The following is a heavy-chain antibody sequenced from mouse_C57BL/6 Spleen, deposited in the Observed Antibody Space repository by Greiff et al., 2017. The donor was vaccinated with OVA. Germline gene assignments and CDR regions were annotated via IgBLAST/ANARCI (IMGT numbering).Heavy chain of an antibody. D-gene: IGHD1-1*01. Sequence: EVQGVESGGGLVKPGGSLKLSCAASGFTFSSYAMSWVRQTPEKRLEWVATISDGGSYTYYPDNVKGRFTISRDNAKNNLYLQMSHLKSEDTAMYYCARWSYGSSYVFDYWGQGTTLTVSS. CDR3: ARWSYGSSYVFDY. CDR1: GFTFSSYA. CDR2: ISDGGSYT. V-gene: IGHV5-4*01. J-gene: IGHJ2*01.